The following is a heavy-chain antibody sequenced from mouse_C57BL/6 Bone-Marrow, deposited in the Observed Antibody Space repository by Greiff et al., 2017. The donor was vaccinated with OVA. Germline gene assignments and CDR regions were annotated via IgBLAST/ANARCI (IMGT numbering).Heavy chain of an antibody. CDR2: ISSGGSYT. CDR3: ARRRDYDERGAMDD. V-gene: IGHV5-6*01. CDR1: GFTFSSYG. D-gene: IGHD2-4*01. J-gene: IGHJ4*01. Sequence: EVHLVESGGDLVKPGGSLKLSCAASGFTFSSYGMSWVRQTPDKRLEWVATISSGGSYTYYPDSVKGRFTISRDNSKNTLYLQMSSLKSEDTAMYYCARRRDYDERGAMDDWGQGTSVTVSS.